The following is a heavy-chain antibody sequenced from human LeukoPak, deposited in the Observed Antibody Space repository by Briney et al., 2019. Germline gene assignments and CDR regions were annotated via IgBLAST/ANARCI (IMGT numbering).Heavy chain of an antibody. V-gene: IGHV3-21*01. D-gene: IGHD3-22*01. J-gene: IGHJ4*02. Sequence: GGSLRLYCAASGFTFSSYSMNWLRQAPGKGLEWVSSISSSSSYIYYADSVKGRFTISRDNAKNSLYLQMNSLRAEDTAVYYCAKLGTDYDSSGYYPYFDYWGQGTLVTVSS. CDR2: ISSSSSYI. CDR1: GFTFSSYS. CDR3: AKLGTDYDSSGYYPYFDY.